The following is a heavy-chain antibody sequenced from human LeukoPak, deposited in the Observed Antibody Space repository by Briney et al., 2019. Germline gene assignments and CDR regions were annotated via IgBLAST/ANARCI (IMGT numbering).Heavy chain of an antibody. V-gene: IGHV4-4*07. D-gene: IGHD6-13*01. CDR2: IYTSGST. J-gene: IGHJ4*02. CDR3: ARDQQIAAAGIFDY. Sequence: SETLSLTCTVSGGSISSYYWSWIRQPAGKGLEWIGRIYTSGSTNYSPSLKSRVTMSVDTSKNQFSLKLSSVTAADTAVYYCARDQQIAAAGIFDYWGQGTLVTVSS. CDR1: GGSISSYY.